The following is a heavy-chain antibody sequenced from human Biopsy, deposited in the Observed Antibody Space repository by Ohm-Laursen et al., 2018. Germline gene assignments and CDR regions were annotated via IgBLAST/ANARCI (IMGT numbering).Heavy chain of an antibody. CDR2: MNPNSGNT. J-gene: IGHJ4*02. D-gene: IGHD3-10*01. CDR3: ARGRNPVWFGEDLDY. V-gene: IGHV1-8*01. CDR1: GYTFTSYE. Sequence: ASVKVSCKASGYTFTSYEINWVRQATGQGLEWMGWMNPNSGNTGYAQKFQGRVTMTRNTSISTAYVEVSSLRSEDTAVYYCARGRNPVWFGEDLDYWGQGTPVTVSS.